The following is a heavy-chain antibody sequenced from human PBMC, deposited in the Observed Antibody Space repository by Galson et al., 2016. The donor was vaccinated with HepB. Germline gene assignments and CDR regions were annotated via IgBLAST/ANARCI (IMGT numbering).Heavy chain of an antibody. CDR1: GYSFSSYW. Sequence: QSGAEVKEPGESLRISCKGSGYSFSSYWTTWVRQRPGKGLEWIGRVDPGDSYGNYSPSFQGHVTISADKSISTASLQWANLKASDTAMYYCARHRGRHGYNDFDYWGQGTLVTVSS. J-gene: IGHJ4*02. CDR3: ARHRGRHGYNDFDY. CDR2: VDPGDSYG. V-gene: IGHV5-10-1*01. D-gene: IGHD5-24*01.